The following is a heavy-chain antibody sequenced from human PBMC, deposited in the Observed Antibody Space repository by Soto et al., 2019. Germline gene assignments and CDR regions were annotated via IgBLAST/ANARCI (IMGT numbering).Heavy chain of an antibody. CDR3: AKGRDLRFLEWLFLFDY. CDR2: ISGSGGST. Sequence: GGSLRLSCAASGFTFSSYAMSWVRQAPGKGLEWVSAISGSGGSTYYADSVKGRFTISRDNSKNTLYLQMNSLRAEDTAVYYCAKGRDLRFLEWLFLFDYWGQGTLVT. D-gene: IGHD3-3*01. CDR1: GFTFSSYA. J-gene: IGHJ4*02. V-gene: IGHV3-23*01.